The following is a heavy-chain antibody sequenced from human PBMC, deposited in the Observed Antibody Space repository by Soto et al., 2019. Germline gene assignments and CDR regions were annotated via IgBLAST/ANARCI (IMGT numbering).Heavy chain of an antibody. CDR2: IYYGGST. V-gene: IGHV4-39*01. Sequence: SLTCTVSGGSISSRTYYWGWIRQPPGKGLEWIGSIYYGGSTFYNPSPKSRVTISVDTSKTQFSLKLTSVTAADTAVYYCARYSDSYYYFGMDVWGQGTTVAGS. J-gene: IGHJ6*02. CDR1: GGSISSRTYY. CDR3: ARYSDSYYYFGMDV. D-gene: IGHD4-17*01.